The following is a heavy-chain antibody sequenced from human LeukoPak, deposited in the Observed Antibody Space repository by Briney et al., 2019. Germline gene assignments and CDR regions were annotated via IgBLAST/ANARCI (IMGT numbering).Heavy chain of an antibody. Sequence: ASVKVSCKASGYTFTSYAMNWVRQAPGQGLEWMGWINTNTGNPTYAQGFTGRFVFSLDTSVSTAYLQISSLKAEGTAVYYCATDGISCSSTSCFDAFDIWGQGTMVTVSS. V-gene: IGHV7-4-1*02. CDR2: INTNTGNP. J-gene: IGHJ3*02. D-gene: IGHD2-2*01. CDR3: ATDGISCSSTSCFDAFDI. CDR1: GYTFTSYA.